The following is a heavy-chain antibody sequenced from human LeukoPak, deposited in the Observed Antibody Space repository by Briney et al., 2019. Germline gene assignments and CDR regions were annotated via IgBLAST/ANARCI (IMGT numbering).Heavy chain of an antibody. V-gene: IGHV4-34*01. CDR2: INHSGST. Sequence: PSETLSLTCAVYGGSFSGYYWSWIRQPPGKGLEWIGEINHSGSTNYNPSLKSRVTISVDTSKNQFSLKLSSVTAADTAVYYCARGRAYYDFWSGYSGPYYYGMDAWGQGTTVTVSS. J-gene: IGHJ6*02. CDR3: ARGRAYYDFWSGYSGPYYYGMDA. CDR1: GGSFSGYY. D-gene: IGHD3-3*01.